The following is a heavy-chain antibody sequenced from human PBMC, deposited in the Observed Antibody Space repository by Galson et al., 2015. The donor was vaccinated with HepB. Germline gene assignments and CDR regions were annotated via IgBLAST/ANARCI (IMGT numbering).Heavy chain of an antibody. Sequence: SLRLSCAASGFTFSSYPMHWVRQAPGKGLEWVALISYDGSNKYYADSVKGRFTISRDNSKNALSLQMNSLRAEDTAVYYCARPRDYYGSGKAWFDPWGQGTLVTVSS. CDR2: ISYDGSNK. J-gene: IGHJ5*02. D-gene: IGHD3-10*01. V-gene: IGHV3-30*04. CDR3: ARPRDYYGSGKAWFDP. CDR1: GFTFSSYP.